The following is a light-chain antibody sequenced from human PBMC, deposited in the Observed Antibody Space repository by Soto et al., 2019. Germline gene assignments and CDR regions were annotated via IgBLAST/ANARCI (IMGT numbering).Light chain of an antibody. V-gene: IGKV3-11*01. Sequence: EIVLTQSPATLSLSPGERATLSCRASQSVSSNLAWYQQKPGQAASLLIYDASNRATGIPARFSGSGSGTDFTLTISSLEPEDFAVSYCKQGSNWPPLTFGGGTKVEIK. CDR3: KQGSNWPPLT. J-gene: IGKJ4*01. CDR1: QSVSSN. CDR2: DAS.